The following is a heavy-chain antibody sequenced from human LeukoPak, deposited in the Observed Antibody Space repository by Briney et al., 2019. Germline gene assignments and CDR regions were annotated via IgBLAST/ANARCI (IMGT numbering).Heavy chain of an antibody. D-gene: IGHD2-21*01. CDR2: IYTSGST. Sequence: PSETLSLTCTVSGGSLSSYYWSWIRQPAGKGLEGIGRIYTSGSTNYNPSLKSRVTISVDTFKNRFSLKLSSVTAADTAVYYCARDDSDAFDIWGQGTMVTVSS. J-gene: IGHJ3*02. CDR1: GGSLSSYY. V-gene: IGHV4-4*07. CDR3: ARDDSDAFDI.